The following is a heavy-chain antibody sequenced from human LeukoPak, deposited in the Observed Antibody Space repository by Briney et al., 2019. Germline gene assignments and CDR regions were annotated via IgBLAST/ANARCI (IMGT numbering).Heavy chain of an antibody. Sequence: GASVKVSCKASGYTFTSYDINWVRQAPGQGLEWMGWMNPNSGNTGYAQKFQGRVTMTRNTSISTAYMELSSLRSEDTAVYYCARADIVVVVAATRPYYYYYYGMDVWGQGTTVTVSS. V-gene: IGHV1-8*01. D-gene: IGHD2-15*01. CDR3: ARADIVVVVAATRPYYYYYYGMDV. CDR1: GYTFTSYD. J-gene: IGHJ6*02. CDR2: MNPNSGNT.